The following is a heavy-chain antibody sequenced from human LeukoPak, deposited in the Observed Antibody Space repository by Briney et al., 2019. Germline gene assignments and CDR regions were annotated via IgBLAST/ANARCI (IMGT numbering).Heavy chain of an antibody. CDR2: ISAYNGNT. Sequence: ASVKVSRKASGYTFTSYGISWVRQAPGQGLEWMGWISAYNGNTNYAQKLQGRVTMTTDTSTSTAYMELRSLRSDDTAVYYCARVLVFFSGVVTPVDYWGQGTLVTVSS. V-gene: IGHV1-18*01. CDR1: GYTFTSYG. D-gene: IGHD3-3*01. J-gene: IGHJ4*02. CDR3: ARVLVFFSGVVTPVDY.